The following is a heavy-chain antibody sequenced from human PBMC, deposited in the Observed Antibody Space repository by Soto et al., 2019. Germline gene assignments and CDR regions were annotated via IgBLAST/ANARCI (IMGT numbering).Heavy chain of an antibody. Sequence: LSLPCARSGGSLSSSRYYWGWNRQPPGKGLEWIGSIYYSGSTYYNPSLKSRVTISVDTSKNQFSLKLSSVTAADTAVYYCARHTDILTGYSFDYWGQGKRVTVS. J-gene: IGHJ4*02. CDR1: GGSLSSSRYY. D-gene: IGHD3-9*01. CDR2: IYYSGST. CDR3: ARHTDILTGYSFDY. V-gene: IGHV4-39*01.